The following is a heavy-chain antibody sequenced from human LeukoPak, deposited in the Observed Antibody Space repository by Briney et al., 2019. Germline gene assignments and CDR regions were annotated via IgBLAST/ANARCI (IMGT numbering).Heavy chain of an antibody. J-gene: IGHJ4*02. Sequence: SQALSLTCDISGESVSYNSVAWIWLTQSPSRALEGLGRTFYRSQCLNPFALSVKSRIIINPDPAKNLFSQHLNSVTPEVTAVYCCAGEAVVPHFDFWGQGILVIVSS. CDR3: AGEAVVPHFDF. CDR2: TFYRSQCLN. CDR1: GESVSYNSVA. V-gene: IGHV6-1*01. D-gene: IGHD4-23*01.